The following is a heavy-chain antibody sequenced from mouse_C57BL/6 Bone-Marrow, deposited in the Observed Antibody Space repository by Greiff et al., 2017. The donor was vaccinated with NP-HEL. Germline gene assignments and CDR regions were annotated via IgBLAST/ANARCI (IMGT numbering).Heavy chain of an antibody. V-gene: IGHV1-19*01. J-gene: IGHJ4*01. CDR3: ARVVTTRDMDY. CDR1: GYTFTDYY. D-gene: IGHD2-2*01. CDR2: INPYNGGT. Sequence: EVQLQQSGPVLVKPGASVKMSCKASGYTFTDYYMNWVKQSHGKSLEWIGVINPYNGGTSYNQKFKGKATLTVDKSSSTAYMELNSLTSEDAAVYYCARVVTTRDMDYWGQGTSVTVSS.